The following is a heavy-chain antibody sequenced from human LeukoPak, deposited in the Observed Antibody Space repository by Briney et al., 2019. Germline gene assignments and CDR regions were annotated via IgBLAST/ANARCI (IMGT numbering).Heavy chain of an antibody. Sequence: ASVKVSCKASGYTFIAYYIYWMRQAPGQGLEWMGRINPNSGGTNYAQNFQDRVTLTRDTSITTAYMELNRLISDDTAVYYCARRGSGYYDSREAFDIWGQGTMVTVSS. CDR2: INPNSGGT. CDR1: GYTFIAYY. D-gene: IGHD3-22*01. CDR3: ARRGSGYYDSREAFDI. J-gene: IGHJ3*02. V-gene: IGHV1-2*06.